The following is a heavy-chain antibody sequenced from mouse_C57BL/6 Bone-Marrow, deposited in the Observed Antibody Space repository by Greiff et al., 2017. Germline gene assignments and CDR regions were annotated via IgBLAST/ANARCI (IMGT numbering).Heavy chain of an antibody. Sequence: QVQLQQSGAELVRPGASVTLSCKASGYTFTDYEMHWVKQTPVHGLEWIGAIDPETGGTAYNQKFKGKAILTADQSSSTAYMELRSLTSEDSAVYYGTRSHPRDYWGQGTSVTVSS. CDR1: GYTFTDYE. CDR2: IDPETGGT. J-gene: IGHJ4*01. V-gene: IGHV1-15*01. CDR3: TRSHPRDY.